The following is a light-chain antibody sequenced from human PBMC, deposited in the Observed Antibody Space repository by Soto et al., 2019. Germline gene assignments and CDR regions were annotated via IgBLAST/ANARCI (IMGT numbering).Light chain of an antibody. CDR2: GAS. V-gene: IGKV3-20*01. CDR3: QQYGSSGT. J-gene: IGKJ1*01. Sequence: EIVLTQSPGTLSLSPGERATLSCRASQSVSNNYLAWYQQKPGQAPRLLIYGASTRATGIPDRFSGGGSGTDFPLTISRLEPEDFAVYYCQQYGSSGTFGQGTKVEIK. CDR1: QSVSNNY.